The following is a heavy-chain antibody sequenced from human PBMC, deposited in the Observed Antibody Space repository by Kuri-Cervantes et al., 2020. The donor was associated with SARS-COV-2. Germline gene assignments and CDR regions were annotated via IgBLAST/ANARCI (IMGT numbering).Heavy chain of an antibody. CDR3: ARGGSTISLDY. J-gene: IGHJ4*02. D-gene: IGHD5/OR15-5a*01. Sequence: GESLKISCAASGFTFSSYSMNWVRQAPGKGLEWVSYISSSSSTIYYADSVKGRFTISRDNAKNSLYLQMNSLRAEDTAVYYCARGGSTISLDYWGQGTLVTVSS. V-gene: IGHV3-48*01. CDR2: ISSSSSTI. CDR1: GFTFSSYS.